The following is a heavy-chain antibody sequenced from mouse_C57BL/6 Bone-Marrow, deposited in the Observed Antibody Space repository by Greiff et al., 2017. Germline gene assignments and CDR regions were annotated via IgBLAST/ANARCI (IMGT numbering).Heavy chain of an antibody. J-gene: IGHJ2*01. CDR2: ISDGGSYT. V-gene: IGHV5-4*01. CDR1: GFTFSSYA. D-gene: IGHD2-1*01. Sequence: DVMLVESGGGLVKPGGSLKLSCAASGFTFSSYAMSWVRQTPEKRLEWVATISDGGSYTYYPDNVKGRFTISRDNAKNNLYLQMSHLKSEDTAMYYCARDPIYYGINFDDWGQGTTLTVSS. CDR3: ARDPIYYGINFDD.